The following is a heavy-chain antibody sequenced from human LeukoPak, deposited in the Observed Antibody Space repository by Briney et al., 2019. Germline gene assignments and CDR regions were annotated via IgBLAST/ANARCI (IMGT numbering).Heavy chain of an antibody. CDR3: AYSYDGKVVPFDC. Sequence: SETLSLTCTVSDGSISNSYWNWVRQPPGKGLEWLGYIHSSGSTNHNPSLKSRITLSIDTSKNQFSLRLTSVTAADTAVYYCAYSYDGKVVPFDCWGQGSLVTVSS. CDR2: IHSSGST. V-gene: IGHV4-4*09. D-gene: IGHD4-23*01. J-gene: IGHJ4*02. CDR1: DGSISNSY.